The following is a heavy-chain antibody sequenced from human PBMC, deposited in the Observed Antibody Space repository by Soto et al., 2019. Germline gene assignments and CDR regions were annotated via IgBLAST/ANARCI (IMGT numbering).Heavy chain of an antibody. CDR2: INPNSGGT. CDR1: GYTFTGYY. D-gene: IGHD6-13*01. Sequence: ASVKVSCKASGYTFTGYYMHWVRQAPGQGLERMGWINPNSGGTNYAQKFQGWVTMTRDTSISTAYMELSRLRSDDTAVYYCARARNSSSWYRPGGDAFVFWGPGTMVNLSS. V-gene: IGHV1-2*04. CDR3: ARARNSSSWYRPGGDAFVF. J-gene: IGHJ3*01.